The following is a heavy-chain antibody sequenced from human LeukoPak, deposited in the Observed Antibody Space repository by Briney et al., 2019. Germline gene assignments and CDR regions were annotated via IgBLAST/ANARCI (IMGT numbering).Heavy chain of an antibody. CDR3: AKGAYDYVWGSYRYFDY. CDR2: ISWNSGSI. D-gene: IGHD3-16*02. CDR1: GFTFDDYA. J-gene: IGHJ4*02. V-gene: IGHV3-9*01. Sequence: GRSLRLSCAASGFTFDDYAMHWVRQAPGKGLEWVSGISWNSGSIGYADSVKGRFTISRDNSKNTLYLQMNSLRAEDTAVYYCAKGAYDYVWGSYRYFDYWGQGTLVTVSS.